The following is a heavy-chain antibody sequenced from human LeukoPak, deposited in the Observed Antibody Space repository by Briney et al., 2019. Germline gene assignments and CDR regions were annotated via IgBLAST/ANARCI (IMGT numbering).Heavy chain of an antibody. CDR3: ARLRYYYDSSGYYRDY. Sequence: PSETLSLTCAVYGGSFSGYYWSWIRQPAGKGLEWIGRIYTSGSTNYNPSLKSRVTISVDTSKNQFSLKLSSVTAADTAVYYCARLRYYYDSSGYYRDYWGQGTLVTVSS. J-gene: IGHJ4*02. CDR1: GGSFSGYY. D-gene: IGHD3-22*01. V-gene: IGHV4-59*10. CDR2: IYTSGST.